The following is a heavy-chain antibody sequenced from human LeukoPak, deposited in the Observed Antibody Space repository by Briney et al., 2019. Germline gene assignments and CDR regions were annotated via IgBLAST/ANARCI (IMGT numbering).Heavy chain of an antibody. CDR3: ARGRLGRFGVVTLYYYMDV. CDR2: VDPEDGAT. D-gene: IGHD3-3*01. V-gene: IGHV1-69-2*01. CDR1: GYTFTDYY. Sequence: ASVKISCKVSGYTFTDYYTHWVQQAPGKGLEWMGLVDPEDGATIYAENFQGRVTITADTSTDTAYMELSSLRSEDTAVYYWARGRLGRFGVVTLYYYMDVWGKGTTVTVSS. J-gene: IGHJ6*03.